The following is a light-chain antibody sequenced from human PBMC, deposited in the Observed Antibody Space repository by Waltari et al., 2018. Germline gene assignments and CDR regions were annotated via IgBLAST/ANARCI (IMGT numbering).Light chain of an antibody. J-gene: IGKJ5*01. Sequence: EIVLTQSPATLSLSPGERDTLSCRASQSVSSYLAWYHQKPGQAPRLLLYDASNRATGIPARFSGSGSGTDFTLTISSLEPEDFAVYYCQPRSNWPPLITFGQGTRLEIK. CDR2: DAS. V-gene: IGKV3-11*01. CDR3: QPRSNWPPLIT. CDR1: QSVSSY.